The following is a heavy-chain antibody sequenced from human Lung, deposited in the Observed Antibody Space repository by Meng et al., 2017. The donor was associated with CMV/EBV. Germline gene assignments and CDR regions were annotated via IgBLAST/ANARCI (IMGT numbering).Heavy chain of an antibody. CDR1: GFTFSAYS. V-gene: IGHV3-21*01. Sequence: ELQLVESGGXRVNPGGSTRLSCAASGFTFSAYSINWVRQASGKGPGWVASISDDSGFIYYADSVRGRFTVSRDNAKNSVYLHMSSLRAEDTAIYYCALIVKWGQGTLVTVAS. CDR2: ISDDSGFI. D-gene: IGHD2-15*01. J-gene: IGHJ4*02. CDR3: ALIVK.